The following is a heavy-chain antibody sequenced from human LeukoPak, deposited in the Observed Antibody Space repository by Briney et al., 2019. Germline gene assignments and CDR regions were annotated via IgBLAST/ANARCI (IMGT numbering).Heavy chain of an antibody. Sequence: GGSLRLSCAASGFTFSSYAVSWVRQAPGKGLEWISAISGSDSSTYYADSVKGRFSISRDNSKNTLYLQMNSLRAEDTAVYYCAKGPLRFLEWYGMDVWGQGTTVTVSS. V-gene: IGHV3-23*01. J-gene: IGHJ6*02. D-gene: IGHD3-3*01. CDR3: AKGPLRFLEWYGMDV. CDR1: GFTFSSYA. CDR2: ISGSDSST.